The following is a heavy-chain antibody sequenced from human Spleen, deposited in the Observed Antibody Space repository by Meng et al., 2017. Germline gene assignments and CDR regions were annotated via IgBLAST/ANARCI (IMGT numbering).Heavy chain of an antibody. CDR1: GGSFSDYY. CDR3: ARGPTTMAHDFDY. J-gene: IGHJ4*02. Sequence: QVQLTQWGEGPLKPSETLSLTCVVSGGSFSDYYWSWIRQPPGKGLEWIGEINHSGSTNYNPSLESRATISVDTSQNNLSLKLSSVTAADSAVYYCARGPTTMAHDFDYWGQGTLVTVSS. V-gene: IGHV4-34*01. CDR2: INHSGST. D-gene: IGHD4-11*01.